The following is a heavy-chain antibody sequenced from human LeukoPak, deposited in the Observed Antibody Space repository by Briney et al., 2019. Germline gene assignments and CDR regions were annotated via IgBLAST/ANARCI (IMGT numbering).Heavy chain of an antibody. CDR3: ASAVLTPDAFDI. D-gene: IGHD1-14*01. Sequence: GRSLRLSCAASVFTFSSYSMNWVRQAPGKGLEWVSSISSSSSYIYYADSVKGRFTISRDNAKNSLYLQMNSLRAEDTAVYYCASAVLTPDAFDIWGQGTMVTVSS. V-gene: IGHV3-21*01. CDR2: ISSSSSYI. J-gene: IGHJ3*02. CDR1: VFTFSSYS.